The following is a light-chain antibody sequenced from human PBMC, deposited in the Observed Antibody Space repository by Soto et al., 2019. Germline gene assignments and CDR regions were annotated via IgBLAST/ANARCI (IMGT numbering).Light chain of an antibody. Sequence: QSALTQPASVSGSPGQSITISCTGTSSDVGAYNSVSWYQQHPGKAPKLMIYEVSNRPSGVSNRFSGSKSGSTASLTISGLQAEDEADYYCSSYTSSSTRVFGSGTKGTVL. CDR3: SSYTSSSTRV. CDR2: EVS. V-gene: IGLV2-14*01. J-gene: IGLJ1*01. CDR1: SSDVGAYNS.